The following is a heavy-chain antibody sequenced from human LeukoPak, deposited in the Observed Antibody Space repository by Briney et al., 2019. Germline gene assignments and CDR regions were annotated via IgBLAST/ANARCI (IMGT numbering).Heavy chain of an antibody. D-gene: IGHD2-2*01. CDR1: GGSFSGYY. Sequence: SETLSLTCAVYGGSFSGYYWSWIRQPPGKGLEWIGKINHSGSTNYNPSLKSVVTISSDTSKNQFSLKLSSVTAADTAVYYCARGWGHCSSTSCYGGGYFDYWGQGTLVTVSS. CDR3: ARGWGHCSSTSCYGGGYFDY. J-gene: IGHJ4*02. CDR2: INHSGST. V-gene: IGHV4-34*01.